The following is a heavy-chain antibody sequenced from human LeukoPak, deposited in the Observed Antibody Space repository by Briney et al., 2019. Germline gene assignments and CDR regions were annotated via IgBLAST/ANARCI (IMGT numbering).Heavy chain of an antibody. V-gene: IGHV3-30*02. CDR3: AKPGGASSIAY. J-gene: IGHJ4*02. CDR2: IRNDGSNK. Sequence: GGSLRLSCAASGFSFSSYGMHWVRQAPGKGLEWMAFIRNDGSNKYYADSVKGRFTISRDNTKNTLYLQMNSLRAEDTAVYYCAKPGGASSIAYWGQGTLVTVSS. D-gene: IGHD6-6*01. CDR1: GFSFSSYG.